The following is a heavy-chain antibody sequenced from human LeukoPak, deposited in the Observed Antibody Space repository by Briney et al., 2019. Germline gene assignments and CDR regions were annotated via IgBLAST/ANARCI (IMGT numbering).Heavy chain of an antibody. CDR1: GFTFSRSS. Sequence: GGSLRLSCAASGFTFSRSSMSWVRQAPGKGLEWVSSISTTSYIYYADSVKGRFTISRDNTKNSLYLQMNSLRAEDTVVYYCARVSSSGVYFFDYWGQGALITVSS. CDR3: ARVSSSGVYFFDY. D-gene: IGHD6-6*01. V-gene: IGHV3-21*01. J-gene: IGHJ4*02. CDR2: ISTTSYI.